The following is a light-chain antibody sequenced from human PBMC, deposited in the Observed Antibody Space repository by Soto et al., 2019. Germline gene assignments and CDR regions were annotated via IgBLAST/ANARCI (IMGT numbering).Light chain of an antibody. CDR2: DAS. Sequence: EIVLTQSPATLSLSPGERATLSCRASQSVSSYLAWYQQKPGQAPRLLIYDASNRATGIPARFSGSGSGTDFTLTISSLEPEDFAVYYCQQYNNLPYTFGQGTKVEIK. J-gene: IGKJ2*01. V-gene: IGKV3-11*01. CDR1: QSVSSY. CDR3: QQYNNLPYT.